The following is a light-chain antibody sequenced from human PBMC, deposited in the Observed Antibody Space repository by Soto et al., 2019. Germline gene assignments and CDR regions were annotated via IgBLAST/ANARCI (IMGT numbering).Light chain of an antibody. V-gene: IGKV1-5*01. Sequence: DIQMTQSPSTLSASVGDRVTITCRASQSISKWLAWYQQKPGKAPKLLMYDVSSLESGVPSRFSGSGSGTEFTLTISSLQSEDFAVYYGQQYNNWPRITVGQGTRLEIK. J-gene: IGKJ5*01. CDR1: QSISKW. CDR2: DVS. CDR3: QQYNNWPRIT.